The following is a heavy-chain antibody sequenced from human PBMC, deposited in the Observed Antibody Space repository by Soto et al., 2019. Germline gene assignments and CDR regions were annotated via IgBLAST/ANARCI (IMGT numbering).Heavy chain of an antibody. CDR2: FYYSGNT. CDR1: GGSISSGGYY. D-gene: IGHD2-2*01. CDR3: ARGASTDYYYNYYGMDV. Sequence: SETLSLTCTVSGGSISSGGYYWSWIRQHPGKGLEWIGLFYYSGNTYYNPSLKSRVTISVDTSKNQFSLKLSSVTAADTAVYYCARGASTDYYYNYYGMDVWGQGTTVTVSS. J-gene: IGHJ6*02. V-gene: IGHV4-31*03.